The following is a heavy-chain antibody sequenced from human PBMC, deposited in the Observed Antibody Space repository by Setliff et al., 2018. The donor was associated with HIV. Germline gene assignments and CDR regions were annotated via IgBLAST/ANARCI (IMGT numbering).Heavy chain of an antibody. Sequence: ASVKVSCKASGGTFSSYAISWVRQAPGQGLEWMGGIIPMLGVANYPQKVQGRVTITTDKSTTIVYMELSSLRSEDTAVYYCAGREMPCSGGDCNRYFYYYYMDVWGTGTTVTV. CDR3: AGREMPCSGGDCNRYFYYYYMDV. D-gene: IGHD2-21*02. CDR2: IIPMLGVA. CDR1: GGTFSSYA. V-gene: IGHV1-69*10. J-gene: IGHJ6*03.